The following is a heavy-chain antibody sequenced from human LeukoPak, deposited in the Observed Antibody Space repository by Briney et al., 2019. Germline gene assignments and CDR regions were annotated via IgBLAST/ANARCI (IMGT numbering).Heavy chain of an antibody. CDR1: GGSFSGYY. V-gene: IGHV4-34*01. J-gene: IGHJ4*02. CDR2: INHSGST. CDR3: ARSRLRRGYSYGPPYFDY. Sequence: SETLSLTCAVYGGSFSGYYWSWIRQPPGKGLEWIGEINHSGSTNYNPSLKSRVTISVDTSKNQFSLKLSSVTAADTAVYYCARSRLRRGYSYGPPYFDYWGQGTLVTVSS. D-gene: IGHD5-18*01.